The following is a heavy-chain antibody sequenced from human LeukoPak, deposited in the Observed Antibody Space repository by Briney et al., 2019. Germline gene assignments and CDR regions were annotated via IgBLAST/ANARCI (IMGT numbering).Heavy chain of an antibody. CDR3: ASSRASRPDWFDP. V-gene: IGHV3-21*01. CDR2: ITSSSSHI. CDR1: GFTLNSYA. Sequence: PGGSLKLSCAASGFTLNSYAMNWVRQAPGKGPEWVSSITSSSSHIFYADSVMGRFTISRDNAKKSLYLQMNSLRAEDTAVYYCASSRASRPDWFDPWGQGTLVTVSS. D-gene: IGHD6-6*01. J-gene: IGHJ5*02.